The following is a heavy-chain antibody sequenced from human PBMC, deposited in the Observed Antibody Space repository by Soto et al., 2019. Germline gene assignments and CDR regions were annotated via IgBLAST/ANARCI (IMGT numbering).Heavy chain of an antibody. V-gene: IGHV3-30-3*01. CDR3: ARFRAAVAVTFDY. Sequence: GGSLRLSCAASGFTFSSYAMHWVRQAPGKGLEWVAVISYDGSNKYYADSVKGRFTISRDNSKNTLYLQMNSLRAEDTAVYYCARFRAAVAVTFDYWGQGTLVTVSS. J-gene: IGHJ4*02. CDR2: ISYDGSNK. D-gene: IGHD6-19*01. CDR1: GFTFSSYA.